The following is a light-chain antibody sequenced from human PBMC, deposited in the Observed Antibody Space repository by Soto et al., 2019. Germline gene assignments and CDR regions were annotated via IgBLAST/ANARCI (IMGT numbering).Light chain of an antibody. CDR1: QSVSSSY. J-gene: IGKJ3*01. CDR3: RQYGSSLFI. V-gene: IGKV3-20*01. Sequence: EIVLTQSPGTLSLSPGERATLSCRASQSVSSSYLAWYQQKPGQAPRLLIYGASSRATGIPDRFSGSGSGADFPLPISSLEPEDFAVYYCRQYGSSLFIFGPGTKGDIK. CDR2: GAS.